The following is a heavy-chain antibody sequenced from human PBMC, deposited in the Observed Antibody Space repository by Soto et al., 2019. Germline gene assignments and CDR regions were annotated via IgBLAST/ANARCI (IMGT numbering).Heavy chain of an antibody. Sequence: SEPLSLTCKVSGGSIGGYYWSWIGQSPGKGLEYIGYIYYRGSTNYNSSLKSRVTMSVDTSRNQFSLKMNSVTAAVTAVYYCAIVYFMVVAGSNFDYWGHGTLVTVS. J-gene: IGHJ4*01. D-gene: IGHD6-19*01. CDR2: IYYRGST. CDR1: GGSIGGYY. V-gene: IGHV4-59*01. CDR3: AIVYFMVVAGSNFDY.